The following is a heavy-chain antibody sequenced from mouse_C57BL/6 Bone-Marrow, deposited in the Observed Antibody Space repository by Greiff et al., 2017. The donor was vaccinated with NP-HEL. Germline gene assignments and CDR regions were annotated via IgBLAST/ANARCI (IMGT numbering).Heavy chain of an antibody. CDR3: ARVGDPRGDY. CDR1: GYTFTSYW. Sequence: VKLQESGAELVMPGASVKLSCKASGYTFTSYWMHWVKQRPGQGLEWIGEIDPSDSYTNYNQKFKGKSTLTVDKSSSTAYMQLSSLTSEDSAVYYCARVGDPRGDYWGQGTSVTVSS. V-gene: IGHV1-69*01. CDR2: IDPSDSYT. J-gene: IGHJ4*01. D-gene: IGHD3-3*01.